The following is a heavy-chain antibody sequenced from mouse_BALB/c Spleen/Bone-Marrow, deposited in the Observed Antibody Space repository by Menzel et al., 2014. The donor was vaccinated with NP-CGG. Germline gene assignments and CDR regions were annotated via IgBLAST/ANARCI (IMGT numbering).Heavy chain of an antibody. D-gene: IGHD2-4*01. V-gene: IGHV1-4*01. CDR1: GYTFTSYT. CDR3: ARSYYDYDRAWFAY. J-gene: IGHJ3*01. CDR2: INPSSGCT. Sequence: QVQLQQSGAELASPGASVKMSCKDSGYTFTSYTMHWVQQRPGQGLEWIGYINPSSGCTNYNQKFKDKATLTADKSSSTAYMQLSILTSEDSVVYYCARSYYDYDRAWFAYRGQGTLVTVSA.